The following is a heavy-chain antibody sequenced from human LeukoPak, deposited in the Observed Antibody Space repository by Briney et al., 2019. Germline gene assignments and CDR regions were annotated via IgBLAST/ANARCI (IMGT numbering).Heavy chain of an antibody. CDR1: GGTFSSYA. V-gene: IGHV1-69*06. D-gene: IGHD5-18*01. Sequence: SVKVSCKASGGTFSSYAISWVRQAPGQGLEWMGGIIPIFGTANYAQKLQGRVTITADKSTSTAYMELSSLRSEDTAVYYCARGGTWIQNFFDYWGQGTLVTVSS. CDR3: ARGGTWIQNFFDY. CDR2: IIPIFGTA. J-gene: IGHJ4*02.